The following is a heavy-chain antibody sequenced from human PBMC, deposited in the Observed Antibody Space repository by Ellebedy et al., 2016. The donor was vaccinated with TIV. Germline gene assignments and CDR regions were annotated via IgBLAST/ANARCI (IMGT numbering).Heavy chain of an antibody. CDR2: TI. V-gene: IGHV3-48*03. D-gene: IGHD3-3*01. Sequence: TIYYAESVRGRFSISRDNSKNTLELQMNNLTAGDTAVYSCARKARFFYGLDVWGQGTTVTVSS. J-gene: IGHJ6*02. CDR3: ARKARFFYGLDV.